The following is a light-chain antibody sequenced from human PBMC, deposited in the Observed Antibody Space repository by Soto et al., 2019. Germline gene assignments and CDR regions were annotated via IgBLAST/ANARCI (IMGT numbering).Light chain of an antibody. CDR2: AAS. J-gene: IGKJ4*01. Sequence: DIQLTQSPSFLSASVGDRVTITCRASQGISSYLAWYQQKPGKAPKLLIYAASPLQSGVPSRFSGSGSGTEFTLTISSLQPEDFATYYCQQLNSYPRTFGGGTKVEIK. CDR1: QGISSY. CDR3: QQLNSYPRT. V-gene: IGKV1-9*01.